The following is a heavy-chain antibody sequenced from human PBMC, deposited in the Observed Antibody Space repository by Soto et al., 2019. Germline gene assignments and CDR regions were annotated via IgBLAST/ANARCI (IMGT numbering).Heavy chain of an antibody. V-gene: IGHV4-59*01. CDR3: XXXXXXXXXXXXX. CDR2: IYYTGST. J-gene: IGHJ4*02. CDR1: GGSISSYY. Sequence: QVQLQESGPGLVKPSETLSLTCTVSGGSISSYYWSWIRQPPGKGLEWIGYIYYTGSTNYNPSLKSRVTISVXTSXXXXSXXXXXXXXXXXXXXXXXXXXXXXXXXXXXWGQGTLVTVSS.